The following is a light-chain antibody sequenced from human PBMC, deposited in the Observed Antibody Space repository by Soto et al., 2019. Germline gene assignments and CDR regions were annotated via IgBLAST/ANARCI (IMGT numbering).Light chain of an antibody. J-gene: IGKJ5*01. V-gene: IGKV1-9*01. CDR1: QAISSY. Sequence: DIQLTQAPSFLSASAGDRVSITCRASQAISSYLAWYQQKPVRAPKLLIYAASTLQSGVPPRFSGSGSGTEFTLPITSLQPEDFATYYCQQLNSFPITFGQGTRLEIK. CDR3: QQLNSFPIT. CDR2: AAS.